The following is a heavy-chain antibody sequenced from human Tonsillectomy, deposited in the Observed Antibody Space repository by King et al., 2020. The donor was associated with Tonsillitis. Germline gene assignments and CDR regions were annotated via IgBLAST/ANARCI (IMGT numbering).Heavy chain of an antibody. V-gene: IGHV3-13*01. J-gene: IGHJ6*02. CDR1: GFTFSSYD. CDR3: AREPKGYYYGMDV. Sequence: EVQLVESGGGLVQPGGSLRLSCAASGFTFSSYDRHWVRQATGQGLEWVSSIVTDVDTYYPGSVKGRVTIARENAKNSLYLQMNSLRAGDTAVYYCAREPKGYYYGMDVWGQGTTVTVSS. CDR2: IVTDVDT.